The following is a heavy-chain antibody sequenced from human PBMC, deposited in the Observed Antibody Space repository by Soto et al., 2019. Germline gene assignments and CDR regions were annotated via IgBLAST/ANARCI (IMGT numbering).Heavy chain of an antibody. CDR2: ISGSGGRT. J-gene: IGHJ3*02. Sequence: TGGSLRLSCVASGFPFSSYAMSWVRQTPGKGLEWVSGISGSGGRTYYSDSVKGRFTISRDNSNNTLSLQMHILRVEDTAVYFCAKGGYYSLFDIWGQGTVVTVSS. CDR3: AKGGYYSLFDI. D-gene: IGHD3-16*01. V-gene: IGHV3-23*01. CDR1: GFPFSSYA.